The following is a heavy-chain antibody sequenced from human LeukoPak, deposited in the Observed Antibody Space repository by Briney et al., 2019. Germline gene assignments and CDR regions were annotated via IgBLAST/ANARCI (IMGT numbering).Heavy chain of an antibody. CDR3: ARVHRGDYAKNCDY. J-gene: IGHJ4*02. V-gene: IGHV1-18*01. Sequence: ASVKVSCKASGYTFTSYGISWVRQAPGQGPEWMGWISAYNGNTNYAQKLQGRVTMTTDTSTSTAYMELRSLRSDDTAVYYCARVHRGDYAKNCDYWGQGTLVTVSS. CDR1: GYTFTSYG. CDR2: ISAYNGNT. D-gene: IGHD4-17*01.